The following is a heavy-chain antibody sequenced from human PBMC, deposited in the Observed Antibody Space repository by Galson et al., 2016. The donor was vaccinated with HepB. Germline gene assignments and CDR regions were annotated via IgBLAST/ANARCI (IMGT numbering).Heavy chain of an antibody. CDR3: AGWYSSSWSLDY. V-gene: IGHV6-1*01. Sequence: CAISGDSVSSNSATWNWIRQSPSRGLEWLGRTYYRSKWYNDHAVSVKSRITISPDTSRNQFSLHLNSVTPEDTAVYYCAGWYSSSWSLDYWGRGTLVTVSS. CDR2: TYYRSKWYN. CDR1: GDSVSSNSAT. D-gene: IGHD6-13*01. J-gene: IGHJ2*01.